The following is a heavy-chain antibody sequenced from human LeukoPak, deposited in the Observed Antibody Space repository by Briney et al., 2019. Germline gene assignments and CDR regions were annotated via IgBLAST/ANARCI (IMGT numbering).Heavy chain of an antibody. V-gene: IGHV4-34*01. CDR1: VGSFSRYY. Sequence: SETLSLTCAVCVGSFSRYYWSWIRQPPGKGLEGIGEINHSWSTNYNPSLNSRVTISVDTSKNQLSLKLSSVTAADTAVYYCARGPYRGYSYGPTLRYYYGMAVWGKGTTVTVPS. CDR2: INHSWST. D-gene: IGHD5-18*01. CDR3: ARGPYRGYSYGPTLRYYYGMAV. J-gene: IGHJ6*01.